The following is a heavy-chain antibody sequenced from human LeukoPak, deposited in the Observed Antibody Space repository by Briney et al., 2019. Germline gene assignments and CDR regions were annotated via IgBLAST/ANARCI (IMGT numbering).Heavy chain of an antibody. J-gene: IGHJ4*02. CDR1: GYSFTSYW. CDR2: IYPGDSDT. D-gene: IGHD5-18*01. V-gene: IGHV5-51*01. CDR3: ARRSSGYSYAEADY. Sequence: GESLKISRKGSGYSFTSYWIGWARQMPGEGLEWMGIIYPGDSDTRYSPSFQGQVTISADKSISTAYLQWSSLTASDTAMYYCARRSSGYSYAEADYWGQGTLVTASS.